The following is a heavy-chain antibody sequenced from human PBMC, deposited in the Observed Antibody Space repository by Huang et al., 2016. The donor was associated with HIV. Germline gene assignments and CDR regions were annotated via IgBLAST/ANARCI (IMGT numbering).Heavy chain of an antibody. D-gene: IGHD2-8*01. CDR2: IIQDGSEK. CDR1: TVTFSAYW. J-gene: IGHJ6*02. CDR3: ATKADAMDV. Sequence: LVESGGGLVRPWGSLRLSCAGSTVTFSAYWMTWVGQSPGQGLEWVASIIQDGSEKHYLDSVEGRFNISRDNGKKLLFLEMRSLGVDDTAVYFCATKADAMDVWGQGTTVSVSS. V-gene: IGHV3-7*01.